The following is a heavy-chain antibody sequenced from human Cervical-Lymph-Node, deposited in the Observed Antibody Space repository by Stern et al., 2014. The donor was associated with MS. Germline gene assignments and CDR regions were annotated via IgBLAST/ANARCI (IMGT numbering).Heavy chain of an antibody. V-gene: IGHV4-30-4*01. D-gene: IGHD5-24*01. CDR3: SRDADGYSLVFGY. Sequence: QVQLVQSGPGLVKPSQTLSLTCAVSGGSISSAEYYWSWIRQSPGKGLEWIGYIHNSGTTYYNPSLKSRVTISVDTSKNQFSLKLRSVTAADTAVYYCSRDADGYSLVFGYWGRGTLVTVSS. J-gene: IGHJ4*02. CDR1: GGSISSAEYY. CDR2: IHNSGTT.